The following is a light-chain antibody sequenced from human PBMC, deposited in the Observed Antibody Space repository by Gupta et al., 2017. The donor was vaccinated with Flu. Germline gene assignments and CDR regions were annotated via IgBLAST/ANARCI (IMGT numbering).Light chain of an antibody. J-gene: IGLJ1*01. Sequence: QSALTQPPSASGSPGQTVTISCTGTSSDIGAYNFVSWHQRYPDTAPKTIIYEATRRPSVVPGCFSASKAGNTSSLTASVLQAEEDADYYCTAHTRNDDFVFGTGTRVTVL. CDR3: TAHTRNDDFV. CDR1: SSDIGAYNF. CDR2: EAT. V-gene: IGLV2-8*01.